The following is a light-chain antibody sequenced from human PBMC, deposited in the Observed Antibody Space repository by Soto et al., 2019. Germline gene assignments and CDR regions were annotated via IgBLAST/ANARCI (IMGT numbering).Light chain of an antibody. V-gene: IGLV2-8*01. CDR3: SSYAGSNNPLYV. CDR2: EVS. J-gene: IGLJ1*01. Sequence: QSVLTQPPSASGSPGQSVTISCTGTSSDVGGFNYVSRYQQHPGKAPKLMIYEVSQRPSGVPDRFSGSKSGNTASLTVSGLQAEDEADYYCSSYAGSNNPLYVFGTGTKVTVL. CDR1: SSDVGGFNY.